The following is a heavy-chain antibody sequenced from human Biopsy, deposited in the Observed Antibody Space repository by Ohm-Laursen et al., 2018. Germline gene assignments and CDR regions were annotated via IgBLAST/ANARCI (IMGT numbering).Heavy chain of an antibody. Sequence: SDTLSLTWTVSGGSISSDYWSWIRQTPGKGLEWTGYIYYSGSTNYNPSLKSRVTTSVDTSKNQFSLRLNSVTAADTAVYYCARATNSTGWPYYYFYGMDVWGQGTTVTVSS. V-gene: IGHV4-59*07. CDR3: ARATNSTGWPYYYFYGMDV. CDR1: GGSISSDY. D-gene: IGHD2/OR15-2a*01. CDR2: IYYSGST. J-gene: IGHJ6*02.